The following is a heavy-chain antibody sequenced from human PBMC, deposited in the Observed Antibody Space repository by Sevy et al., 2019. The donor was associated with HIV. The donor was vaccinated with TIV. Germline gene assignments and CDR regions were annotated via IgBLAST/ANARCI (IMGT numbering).Heavy chain of an antibody. D-gene: IGHD1-7*01. CDR1: GFTFSAYV. V-gene: IGHV3-21*01. CDR3: ARDALSGTSAY. J-gene: IGHJ4*02. CDR2: ISSSGRYI. Sequence: GGSLRLSCAASGFTFSAYVMNWVRQGPGKGLEWVSSISSSGRYIYYADSVQGRFTISRDNAEDSLYLQMNNLRAEDTAVYYCARDALSGTSAYWGQVTLVTVSS.